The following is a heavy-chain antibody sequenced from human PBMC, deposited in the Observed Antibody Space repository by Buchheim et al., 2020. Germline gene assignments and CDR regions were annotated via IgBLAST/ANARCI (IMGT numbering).Heavy chain of an antibody. D-gene: IGHD3-10*01. J-gene: IGHJ2*01. CDR1: GGSISSGGYY. CDR2: IYYSGST. Sequence: QVQLQESGPGLVKPSQTLSLTCTVSGGSISSGGYYWSWIRPHPGKGLEWIGYIYYSGSTYYNPSLKSRVTISVDTSKNQFSLKLGAVADAGTSVYYCARGGIGYYGSGSYLKDWYFDLWGRGTL. CDR3: ARGGIGYYGSGSYLKDWYFDL. V-gene: IGHV4-31*03.